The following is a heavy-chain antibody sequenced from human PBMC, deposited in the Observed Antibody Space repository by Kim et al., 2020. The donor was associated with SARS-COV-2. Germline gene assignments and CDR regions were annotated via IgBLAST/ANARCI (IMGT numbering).Heavy chain of an antibody. J-gene: IGHJ4*02. CDR3: VRDKGVDPVTRFDY. CDR1: GASISNFR. CDR2: ISHTGTT. D-gene: IGHD4-17*01. Sequence: SETLSLTCTVSGASISNFRWSWIRQPSGKGLEWVGYISHTGTTQYNPSLKTRIIISADTSKNKISLKLNSVTAADTAVYYCVRDKGVDPVTRFDYWGQGSLVTVSS. V-gene: IGHV4-59*13.